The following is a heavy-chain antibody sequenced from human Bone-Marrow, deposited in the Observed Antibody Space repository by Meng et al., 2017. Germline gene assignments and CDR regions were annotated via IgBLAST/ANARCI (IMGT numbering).Heavy chain of an antibody. Sequence: GGSLRLSCAASGFTFSSHGMHWVRQAPGKGLEWVAVIWYDGSYRFYADSVKGRFTISRDNSKNTLDLQMNSLRVEDTAVYYCARDHPNSGNGMDVWGQGTTVTVSS. CDR1: GFTFSSHG. J-gene: IGHJ6*02. V-gene: IGHV3-33*01. D-gene: IGHD3-10*01. CDR3: ARDHPNSGNGMDV. CDR2: IWYDGSYR.